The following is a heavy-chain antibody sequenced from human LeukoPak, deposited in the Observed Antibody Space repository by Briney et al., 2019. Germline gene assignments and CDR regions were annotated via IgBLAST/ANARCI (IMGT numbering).Heavy chain of an antibody. D-gene: IGHD5-12*01. CDR1: GGSISSGSYY. CDR3: ARGRGYNYLISNFDS. Sequence: SQTLSLTCTVSGGSISSGSYYWSWIRQPAGKGLEWIGRIYTSGSTNYNPSLKSRVTISVDTSKNQFSLGLRSVTAADTAVYYCARGRGYNYLISNFDSWGQGTLVPVSS. V-gene: IGHV4-61*02. J-gene: IGHJ4*02. CDR2: IYTSGST.